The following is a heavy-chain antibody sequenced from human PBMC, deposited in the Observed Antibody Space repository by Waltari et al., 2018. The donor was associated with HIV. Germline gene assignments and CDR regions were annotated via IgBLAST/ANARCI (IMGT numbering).Heavy chain of an antibody. D-gene: IGHD1-26*01. V-gene: IGHV1-2*06. J-gene: IGHJ4*02. Sequence: QPHLAQSAFEVTARGGSVTVSCKISGDPFINYFFNRFRPAPGQGLEWLGRINPGRGETTYSQTFQCRVTMTRDTTSASAYMELTRLTSADTAMYVCAGGEDVALTHLPPGFRLQFWGQGSLVSVSS. CDR2: INPGRGET. CDR3: AGGEDVALTHLPPGFRLQF. CDR1: GDPFINYF.